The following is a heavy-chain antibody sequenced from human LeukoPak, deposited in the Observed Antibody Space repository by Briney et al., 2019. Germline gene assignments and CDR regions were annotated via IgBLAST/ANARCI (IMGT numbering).Heavy chain of an antibody. CDR1: GYTFTSYG. Sequence: ASVKVSCKASGYTFTSYGISWVRQAPGQGLEWMGWISAYNGNTNYVQKLQGRVTMTTDTSTSTAYTELRSLRSDDTAVYYCASDLRVAAAGKGEFDYWGQGTLVTVSS. V-gene: IGHV1-18*04. CDR3: ASDLRVAAAGKGEFDY. J-gene: IGHJ4*02. CDR2: ISAYNGNT. D-gene: IGHD6-13*01.